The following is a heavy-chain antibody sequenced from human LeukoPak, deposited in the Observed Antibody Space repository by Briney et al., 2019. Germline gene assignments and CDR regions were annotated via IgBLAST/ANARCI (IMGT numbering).Heavy chain of an antibody. CDR2: ISGSGGST. D-gene: IGHD3-16*02. Sequence: PGGSLRLSCAASGFTFSSYAMSWVRQAPGKGLEWVSAISGSGGSTYYADSVKGRFTISRDNSKNTLYLQMNSLRAEDTVVYYCAKSLGDYIWGSYRDAFDIWGQGTMVTASS. J-gene: IGHJ3*02. CDR1: GFTFSSYA. CDR3: AKSLGDYIWGSYRDAFDI. V-gene: IGHV3-23*01.